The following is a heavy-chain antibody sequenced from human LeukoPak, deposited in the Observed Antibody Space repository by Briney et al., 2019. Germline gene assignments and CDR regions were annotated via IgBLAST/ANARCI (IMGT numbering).Heavy chain of an antibody. D-gene: IGHD2-15*01. V-gene: IGHV2-5*02. Sequence: SGPTLLKPTQTLTLTCTFSGFSLSTSGVGVGWIRQPPVKALECLSLIYWDEDKRYSPSLKSRLTITKDCSKSQVVLTMTNMDPVDTATYYCAHSGSWYNWFDPWGQGTLVTVSS. J-gene: IGHJ5*02. CDR1: GFSLSTSGVG. CDR2: IYWDEDK. CDR3: AHSGSWYNWFDP.